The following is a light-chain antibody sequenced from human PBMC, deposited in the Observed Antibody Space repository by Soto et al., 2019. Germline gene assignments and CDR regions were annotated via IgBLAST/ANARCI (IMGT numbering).Light chain of an antibody. CDR3: QQSYSTPRT. CDR2: AAS. J-gene: IGKJ2*01. Sequence: DIQMTQSPSSLSASVGDRVTITCRASQPISSYLNWSQQKPGKAPKLLLYAASSLLTGVPSRFSGSGSGTDFTLTISSLQPEDFATYYCQQSYSTPRTFGQGTKLEIK. CDR1: QPISSY. V-gene: IGKV1-39*01.